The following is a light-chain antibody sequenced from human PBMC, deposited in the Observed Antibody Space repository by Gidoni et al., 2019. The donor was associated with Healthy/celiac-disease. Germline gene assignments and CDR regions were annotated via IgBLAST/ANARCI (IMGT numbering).Light chain of an antibody. CDR1: SGHSSYA. J-gene: IGLJ2*01. Sequence: QLVPSQPPSASAYLGASVKLTCTLSSGHSSYAIAWHQQQPEKGPRYLMKLNSDGSHSKGDGIPDRFSGSSSGAERYLTISSLQSEDEADYYCQTWGTGIRVFGGGTKLTVL. V-gene: IGLV4-69*01. CDR3: QTWGTGIRV. CDR2: LNSDGSH.